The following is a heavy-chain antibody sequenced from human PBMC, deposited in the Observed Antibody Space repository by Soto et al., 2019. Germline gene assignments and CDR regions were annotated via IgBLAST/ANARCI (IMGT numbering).Heavy chain of an antibody. CDR3: AREGGGSYSTGYYYYLGLDV. J-gene: IGHJ6*02. D-gene: IGHD1-26*01. V-gene: IGHV1-3*01. CDR1: GYTFTSYA. Sequence: ASVKVSCKASGYTFTSYAMHWVRQAPGQRLEWMGWINAGNGNTKYSQKFQGRVTITRDTSASTAYMELSSLRSEDTAVYYCAREGGGSYSTGYYYYLGLDVWGQGTTVTVSS. CDR2: INAGNGNT.